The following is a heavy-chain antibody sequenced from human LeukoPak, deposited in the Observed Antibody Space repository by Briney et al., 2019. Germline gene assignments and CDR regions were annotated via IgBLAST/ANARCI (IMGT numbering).Heavy chain of an antibody. V-gene: IGHV1-24*01. Sequence: ASVKVSCKVSGYTLTELSMHWVRQAPGKGLEWMGGFDPEDGETIYAQKFQGRVTMTEDTSTDTAYMELSSLRSEDTAVYYCATGSGYYIGDYYYYMDVWGKGTTVTVSS. D-gene: IGHD3-3*01. CDR2: FDPEDGET. J-gene: IGHJ6*03. CDR3: ATGSGYYIGDYYYYMDV. CDR1: GYTLTELS.